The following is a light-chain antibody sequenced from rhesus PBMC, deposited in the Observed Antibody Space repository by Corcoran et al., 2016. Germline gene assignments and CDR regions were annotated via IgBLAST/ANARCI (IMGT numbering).Light chain of an antibody. CDR3: QQYNSDPLT. CDR2: HAS. Sequence: DIQMTQSPSSLSASVGDRVTITCRAIQDIRSYLAWYQQKPGKAPKSLIYHASTLERGVPSRFSGSGYGTDFMTTISSLQSEDFAAYYCQQYNSDPLTFGGGTKVEIK. V-gene: IGKV1-37*01. CDR1: QDIRSY. J-gene: IGKJ4*01.